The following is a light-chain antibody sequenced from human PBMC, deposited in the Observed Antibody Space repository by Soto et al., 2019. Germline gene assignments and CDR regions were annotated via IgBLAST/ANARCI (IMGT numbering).Light chain of an antibody. V-gene: IGLV2-8*01. Sequence: QSVLTQPPSASGSPGQSVTISCTGTSSDVGGYNYVSWYQQHPGKAPKLMIYEVSKRPSGVPDRFSGSKSGNTASLTVSGIQAEDEADYYCSSYAGSNNFEVFGGGTQLTVL. J-gene: IGLJ2*01. CDR3: SSYAGSNNFEV. CDR1: SSDVGGYNY. CDR2: EVS.